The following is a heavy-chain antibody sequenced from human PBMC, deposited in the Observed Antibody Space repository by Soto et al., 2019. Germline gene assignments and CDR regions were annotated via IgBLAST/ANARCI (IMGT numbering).Heavy chain of an antibody. V-gene: IGHV4-34*01. CDR2: INHSGST. D-gene: IGHD3-10*01. CDR1: GGSFSGYY. CDR3: ARARNYYGSGRYYYYYMDV. Sequence: SETLSLTCAVYGGSFSGYYWSWIRQPPGKGLEWIGEINHSGSTNYNPSLKSRVTISVDTSKNQFSLKLSSVTAADTAVYYCARARNYYGSGRYYYYYMDVWGKGTTVTVSS. J-gene: IGHJ6*03.